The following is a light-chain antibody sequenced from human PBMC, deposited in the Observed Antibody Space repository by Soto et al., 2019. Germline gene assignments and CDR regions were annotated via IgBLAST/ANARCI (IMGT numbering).Light chain of an antibody. CDR1: IGDVGGYDY. Sequence: QSALTQPASVSGSPGQSIAISCTGTIGDVGGYDYVSWYQQHPDKAPKLMIYEVTKRPSWVSNRFSGSKSGNTASLTISGLQPEDEADYYCSSHTSGSTRVFGSGTKLTVL. CDR2: EVT. V-gene: IGLV2-14*01. J-gene: IGLJ1*01. CDR3: SSHTSGSTRV.